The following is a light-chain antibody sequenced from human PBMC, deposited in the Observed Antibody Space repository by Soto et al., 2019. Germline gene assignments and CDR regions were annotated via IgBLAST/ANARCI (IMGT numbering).Light chain of an antibody. Sequence: DIVMTQSPDSLAVSLGERATINCKSSQSVLYSPNNKNYLAWYQQKPGQPPKLLIYWASVRESGVPDRFSGSGSGTDFSLTISGLQAEDVALYYCQQYESPPFTFGPGTKVEIK. CDR3: QQYESPPFT. J-gene: IGKJ3*01. CDR1: QSVLYSPNNKNY. V-gene: IGKV4-1*01. CDR2: WAS.